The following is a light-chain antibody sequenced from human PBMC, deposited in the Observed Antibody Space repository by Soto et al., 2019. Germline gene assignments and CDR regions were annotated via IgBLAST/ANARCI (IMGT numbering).Light chain of an antibody. CDR2: WAS. Sequence: DIVMTQSPDSLAVSLGERATINCKSSQSVLYSSNNKNHLAWYQQKAGQPPKLLVYWASTRESGVPDRFSGSGSGKDFTLTVSSLQAEDVAVSYCQQYYSTPYTFGQGTKLEIK. J-gene: IGKJ2*01. CDR1: QSVLYSSNNKNH. V-gene: IGKV4-1*01. CDR3: QQYYSTPYT.